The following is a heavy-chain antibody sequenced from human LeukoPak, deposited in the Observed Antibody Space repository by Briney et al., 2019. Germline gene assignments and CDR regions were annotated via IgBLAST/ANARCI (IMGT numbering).Heavy chain of an antibody. Sequence: PSETLSLTCAVYGGSFSGYYWSWIRQPPGKGLEWIGEINHSGSTNYNPSLKSRVTISVDASKNQFSLKLSSVTAADTAVYYCARSGKMVQPTYYYYMDVWGKGTTVTVSS. CDR1: GGSFSGYY. CDR3: ARSGKMVQPTYYYYMDV. J-gene: IGHJ6*03. V-gene: IGHV4-34*01. D-gene: IGHD3-10*01. CDR2: INHSGST.